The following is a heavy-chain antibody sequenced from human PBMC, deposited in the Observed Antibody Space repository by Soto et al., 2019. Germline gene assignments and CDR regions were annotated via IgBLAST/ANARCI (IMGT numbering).Heavy chain of an antibody. J-gene: IGHJ3*02. CDR3: AKQLRNFDWDDAFDI. D-gene: IGHD3-9*01. Sequence: GASVKVSCKACGYTFTGYYMHWVRQAPGQGLEWMGWINPNSGGTNYAQKFQGWVTMTRDTSISTAYMELSRLRSDDTAVFYCAKQLRNFDWDDAFDIWGQGTTVTVSS. V-gene: IGHV1-2*04. CDR1: GYTFTGYY. CDR2: INPNSGGT.